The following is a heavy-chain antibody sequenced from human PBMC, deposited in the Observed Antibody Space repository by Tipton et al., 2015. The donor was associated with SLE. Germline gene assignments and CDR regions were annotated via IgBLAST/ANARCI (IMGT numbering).Heavy chain of an antibody. CDR2: IYSGGTT. D-gene: IGHD2-2*01. CDR3: AREYLETVVVPAATYYYYYYMDV. CDR1: GFTVSSNY. Sequence: GSLRLSCAASGFTVSSNYMSWVRQAPGKGLEWVSVIYSGGTTNYADSVKGRFTISRDKSKNTLYLQMNSLRAEDTAVYYCAREYLETVVVPAATYYYYYYMDVWGKGTTVTVSS. V-gene: IGHV3-53*01. J-gene: IGHJ6*03.